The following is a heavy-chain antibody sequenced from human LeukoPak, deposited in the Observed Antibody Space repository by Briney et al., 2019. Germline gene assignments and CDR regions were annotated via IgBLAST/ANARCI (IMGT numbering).Heavy chain of an antibody. V-gene: IGHV3-30*02. CDR3: AKDIAPAYSSGWYFDY. D-gene: IGHD6-19*01. CDR2: VRYDGSDK. Sequence: PGGCLRLSCAASGFILSSFDMHWVRQAPGKGLEWGASVRYDGSDKYYADSVKGRFTVSRDNSQNTLYLQMSSLGTEDTAVYYCAKDIAPAYSSGWYFDYWGQGTLVTVSS. CDR1: GFILSSFD. J-gene: IGHJ4*02.